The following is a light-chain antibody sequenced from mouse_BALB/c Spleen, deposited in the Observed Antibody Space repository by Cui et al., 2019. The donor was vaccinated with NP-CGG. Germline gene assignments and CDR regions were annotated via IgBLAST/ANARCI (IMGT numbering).Light chain of an antibody. CDR1: TGAVTTSNY. V-gene: IGLV1*01. CDR2: GTH. CDR3: ALWYSNRWV. J-gene: IGLJ1*01. Sequence: QAVVTQESALTTSPGETVTLPCRSSTGAVTTSNYANWVQEKPDHLFTALIGGTHNRIAGVPARFSGSLIGDKAALTSTGAQTEDEAIYYFALWYSNRWVFGGGTNLTVL.